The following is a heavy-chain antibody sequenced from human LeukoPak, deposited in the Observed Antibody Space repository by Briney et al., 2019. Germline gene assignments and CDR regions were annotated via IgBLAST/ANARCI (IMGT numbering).Heavy chain of an antibody. J-gene: IGHJ6*02. CDR1: GGSVSSGSYY. Sequence: PSETLSLTCTVSGGSVSSGSYYWSWIRQPPGKGLEWIGYIYYSGSTNYNPSLKSRVTISVDTSKNQFSLKLSSVTAADTAVYYCARGRYSSSWYGFYYYYGMDVWGQGTTVTVSS. CDR2: IYYSGST. V-gene: IGHV4-61*01. CDR3: ARGRYSSSWYGFYYYYGMDV. D-gene: IGHD6-13*01.